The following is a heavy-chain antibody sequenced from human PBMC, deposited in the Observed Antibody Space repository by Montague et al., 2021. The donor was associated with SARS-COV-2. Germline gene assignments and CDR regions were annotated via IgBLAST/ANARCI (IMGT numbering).Heavy chain of an antibody. CDR2: IYYSGST. CDR1: GGSISSGGYY. Sequence: TLSLTCTVSGGSISSGGYYWSWIRQHPGKGLEWIGYIYYSGSTYYNPSLKSRVTISVDTSKNQFSLKLSTVTAADTAVYYCARVEFVGGYDSVPLDVWGQGTTVTVSS. J-gene: IGHJ6*02. D-gene: IGHD5-12*01. V-gene: IGHV4-31*03. CDR3: ARVEFVGGYDSVPLDV.